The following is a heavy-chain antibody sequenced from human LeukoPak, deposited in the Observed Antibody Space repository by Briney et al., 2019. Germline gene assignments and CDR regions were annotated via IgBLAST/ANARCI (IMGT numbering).Heavy chain of an antibody. Sequence: SVKVSCKASGGTFSSYAISWVRQAPGQGLEWMGGIIPIFGTANYAQKFQGRVTITADESTSTAYMELSSLRSEDTAVYYCARAPGGIYNWFDPWGQGTLVTVSS. D-gene: IGHD2-15*01. CDR2: IIPIFGTA. CDR1: GGTFSSYA. J-gene: IGHJ5*02. V-gene: IGHV1-69*01. CDR3: ARAPGGIYNWFDP.